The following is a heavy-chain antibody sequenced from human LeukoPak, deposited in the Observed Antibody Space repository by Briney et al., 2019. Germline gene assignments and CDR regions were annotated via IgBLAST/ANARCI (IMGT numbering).Heavy chain of an antibody. CDR2: ISGSGGST. CDR1: GFTFSSYG. Sequence: GALRLSCAASGFTFSSYGMSWVRQAPGKGLEWVSAISGSGGSTYYADSVKGRFTISRDNSKNTLYLQMNSLRAEDTAVYYCAKRNIAPGDYWGQGTLVTVSS. D-gene: IGHD6-13*01. V-gene: IGHV3-23*01. J-gene: IGHJ4*02. CDR3: AKRNIAPGDY.